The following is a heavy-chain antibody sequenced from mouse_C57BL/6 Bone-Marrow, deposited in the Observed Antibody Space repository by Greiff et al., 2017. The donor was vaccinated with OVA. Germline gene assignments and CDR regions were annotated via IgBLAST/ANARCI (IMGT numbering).Heavy chain of an antibody. CDR2: IWSGGST. CDR1: GFSFTSYG. D-gene: IGHD1-1*01. Sequence: VHLVESGPGLVQPSQSLSITCTVSGFSFTSYGVHWVRQSPGKGLEWLGVIWSGGSTDYNAAFISRLSISKDNSKSQVFTKMNSLQDDDTAIDYCARLPLDYYGRSDWGQGTSVTVSS. V-gene: IGHV2-2*01. J-gene: IGHJ4*01. CDR3: ARLPLDYYGRSD.